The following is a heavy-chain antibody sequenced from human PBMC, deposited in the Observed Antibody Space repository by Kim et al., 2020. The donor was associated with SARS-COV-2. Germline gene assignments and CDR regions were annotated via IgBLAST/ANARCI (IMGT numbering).Heavy chain of an antibody. CDR1: GFTFSSYA. J-gene: IGHJ4*02. D-gene: IGHD3-16*01. Sequence: GGSLRLSCAASGFTFSSYAMHWVRQAPGKGLEWVAVISYDGGNKYYADSVKGRFTISRDNSKNTLHLQMNSLRAEDTAVYYCARARYDYVWGEYPHWGQGTLVTVSS. V-gene: IGHV3-30*04. CDR3: ARARYDYVWGEYPH. CDR2: ISYDGGNK.